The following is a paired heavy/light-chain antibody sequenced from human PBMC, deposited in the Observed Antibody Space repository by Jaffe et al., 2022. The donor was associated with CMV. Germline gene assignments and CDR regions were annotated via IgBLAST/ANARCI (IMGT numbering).Light chain of an antibody. Sequence: LVMTQSPATLSVSPGDRAALSCRASQSVTSNLAWYQQKPGQTPRLLIYGASTRATGIPARFSGSGSGTEFTLTISSLQSEDFALYYCQQYNDWPPSFGGGTKVEIK. CDR3: QQYNDWPPS. V-gene: IGKV3-15*01. CDR2: GAS. CDR1: QSVTSN. J-gene: IGKJ4*01.
Heavy chain of an antibody. CDR1: GYTFTTSW. D-gene: IGHD3-10*01. Sequence: DVQLVQSGAEVKKPGESLKISCKASGYTFTTSWIGWVRQMPGKGLEWMGIIYPSDSDTRYSPSFQGQVTISADKSVTTAYLQWSSLKTSDTAIYYCARSGSGTYHKRPFDSWGQGTLVTVSS. CDR2: IYPSDSDT. CDR3: ARSGSGTYHKRPFDS. J-gene: IGHJ4*02. V-gene: IGHV5-51*01.